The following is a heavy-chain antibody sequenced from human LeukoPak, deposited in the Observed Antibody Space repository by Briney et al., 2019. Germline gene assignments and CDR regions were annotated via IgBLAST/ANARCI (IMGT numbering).Heavy chain of an antibody. CDR2: IYYSGST. CDR3: ARHNNYDYIWGSYRPTGGFDY. CDR1: GGSLSSGDSY. Sequence: SQTLSLTCTVSGGSLSSGDSYWTWLRQPPGRGLEWIGNIYYSGSTYYNPSLKSRVIISVDTSKNQFSLKLSSVTAADTALYYCARHNNYDYIWGSYRPTGGFDYWGQGTLVTVSS. V-gene: IGHV4-30-4*01. J-gene: IGHJ4*02. D-gene: IGHD3-16*02.